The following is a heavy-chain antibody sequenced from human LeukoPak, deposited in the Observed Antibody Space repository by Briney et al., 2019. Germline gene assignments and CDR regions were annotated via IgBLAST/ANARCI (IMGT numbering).Heavy chain of an antibody. V-gene: IGHV1-69*13. Sequence: SVKVSCKASGGTFSSYAISWVRQAPGQGLEWMGGIILIFGTANYAQKFQGRVTITADESTSTAYMELSSLRSEDTAVYYCARNHADIVVVGWFDPWGQGTLVTVSS. J-gene: IGHJ5*02. CDR3: ARNHADIVVVGWFDP. CDR2: IILIFGTA. CDR1: GGTFSSYA. D-gene: IGHD2-2*01.